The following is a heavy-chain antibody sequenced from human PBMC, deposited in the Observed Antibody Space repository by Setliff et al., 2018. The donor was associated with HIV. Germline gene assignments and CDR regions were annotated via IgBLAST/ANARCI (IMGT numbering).Heavy chain of an antibody. Sequence: SETLSLTCTVSGGSISSHYWSWIRQPPGKGLEWIAYIYYSGTTSYNPSLKSRVTISVDTSKNQFSLKMSSVTAADTAVYYCARGVVDYDFWSGSGDYYYMDVWGKGTTVTVSS. CDR2: IYYSGTT. CDR3: ARGVVDYDFWSGSGDYYYMDV. CDR1: GGSISSHY. V-gene: IGHV4-59*11. J-gene: IGHJ6*03. D-gene: IGHD3-3*01.